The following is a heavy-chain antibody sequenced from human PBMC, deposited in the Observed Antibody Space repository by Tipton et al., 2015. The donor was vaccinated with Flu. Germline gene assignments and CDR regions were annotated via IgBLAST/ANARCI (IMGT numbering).Heavy chain of an antibody. Sequence: TLSLTCAVSGDSISSDYFWGWIRQPPGRGLEWIATIHRSGDTRYNPSLKSRVTISVDTSKNQFSLEMRSVTAADKAVYYCARDPSLGMPDYFDFWGPGTLVTASS. J-gene: IGHJ4*02. CDR3: ARDPSLGMPDYFDF. V-gene: IGHV4-38-2*02. CDR2: IHRSGDT. CDR1: GDSISSDYF. D-gene: IGHD2-2*01.